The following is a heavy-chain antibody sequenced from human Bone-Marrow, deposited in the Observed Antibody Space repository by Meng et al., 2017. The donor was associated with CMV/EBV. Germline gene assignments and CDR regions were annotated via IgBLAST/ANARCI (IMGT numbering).Heavy chain of an antibody. CDR3: ARDLAVAGRGAYYPPGDLYYYYGMDV. Sequence: VKVSCKASGGTFSSYAISWVRQAPGQGLEWMGGIIPILGIANYAQKFQGRVTITTDESTSTAYMELSSLRSEDTAVYYCARDLAVAGRGAYYPPGDLYYYYGMDVWGQGTTVNVAS. D-gene: IGHD6-19*01. CDR1: GGTFSSYA. CDR2: IIPILGIA. V-gene: IGHV1-69*05. J-gene: IGHJ6*02.